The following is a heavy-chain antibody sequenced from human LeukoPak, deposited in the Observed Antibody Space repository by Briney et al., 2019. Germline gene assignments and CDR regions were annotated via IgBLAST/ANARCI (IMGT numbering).Heavy chain of an antibody. D-gene: IGHD6-6*01. CDR3: ARGNRGSSIADRPRWFDP. V-gene: IGHV4-34*01. Sequence: SETLSLTCAVCGGSFSGYYWRGIRQPPGKGLQWIGEIIHSENTKYNPSLKSRVTISIDTSKNEFSLKLSTVTAADTAVYYCARGNRGSSIADRPRWFDPWGQGTLVTVSS. CDR2: IIHSENT. J-gene: IGHJ5*02. CDR1: GGSFSGYY.